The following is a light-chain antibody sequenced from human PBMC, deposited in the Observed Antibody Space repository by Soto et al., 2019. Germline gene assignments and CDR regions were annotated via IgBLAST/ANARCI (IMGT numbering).Light chain of an antibody. CDR1: QSLTNSF. V-gene: IGKV3-20*01. CDR2: DAS. CDR3: QHYGYSQWT. Sequence: EIVLTQSPGTLSLSPGERATLSCTASQSLTNSFIAWYQQKPGQAPRLLIYDASNRASGIPDRFSGSGSGTEFTLTITRLEPEDSAVYFCQHYGYSQWTFGQGTKVDIK. J-gene: IGKJ1*01.